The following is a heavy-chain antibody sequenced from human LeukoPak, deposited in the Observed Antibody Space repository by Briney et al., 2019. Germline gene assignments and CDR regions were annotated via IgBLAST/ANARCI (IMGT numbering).Heavy chain of an antibody. CDR1: GYTFTSYY. Sequence: EASVKVSCKASGYTFTSYYMHWVRQAPGQGLEWMGIMNPSGGSTSYAQKFQGRVTMTRDTSTSTVYMELSSLRSEDTAVYYCAKGDCSGGSCPGVDYWGQGTLVTVSS. J-gene: IGHJ4*02. CDR3: AKGDCSGGSCPGVDY. D-gene: IGHD2-15*01. CDR2: MNPSGGST. V-gene: IGHV1-46*01.